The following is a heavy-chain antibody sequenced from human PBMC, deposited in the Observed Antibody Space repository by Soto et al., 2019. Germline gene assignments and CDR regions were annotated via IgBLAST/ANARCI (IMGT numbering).Heavy chain of an antibody. D-gene: IGHD2-15*01. CDR1: GYTFTSYG. J-gene: IGHJ3*02. V-gene: IGHV1-18*01. CDR3: ATSLDRGYCSGGCCCPGTRGTAFDI. Sequence: AASVKVSCKASGYTFTSYGVSWVRQAPGQGLEWMGWISGYNGNTNYAHKLQGRVTMTADTSTSTAYMELTSLRSEDTAVYYCATSLDRGYCSGGCCCPGTRGTAFDIWGQRTTVAVSS. CDR2: ISGYNGNT.